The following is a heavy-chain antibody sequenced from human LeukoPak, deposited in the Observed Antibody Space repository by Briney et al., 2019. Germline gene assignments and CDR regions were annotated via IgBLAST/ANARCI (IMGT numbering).Heavy chain of an antibody. V-gene: IGHV6-1*01. J-gene: IGHJ4*02. CDR2: TYYRSKLYN. D-gene: IGHD7-27*01. CDR3: ARSLAGPLDY. Sequence: NPSQTLSLTCAISGDSVSSNSAAWNWIRQSPSRGLEWLGRTYYRSKLYNDYAVSAKSRITFNPDTSKNHFSLQLNSVTPEDTAVDYCARSLAGPLDYWGQGTLVTVSS. CDR1: GDSVSSNSAA.